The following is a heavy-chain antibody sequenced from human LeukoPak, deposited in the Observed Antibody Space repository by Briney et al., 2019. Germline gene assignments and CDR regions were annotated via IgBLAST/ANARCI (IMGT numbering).Heavy chain of an antibody. CDR1: GGSISNYY. V-gene: IGHV4-4*07. CDR3: ATNTGTVFDY. CDR2: IYSSGST. J-gene: IGHJ4*02. Sequence: SETLSLTCTVSGGSISNYYWSWIRQPAGKGLEWIGRIYSSGSTIYNPSLRSRVTISLEMSTHQFSLNLTSVTAADTAVYYCATNTGTVFDYWGQGALVTVSS. D-gene: IGHD7-27*01.